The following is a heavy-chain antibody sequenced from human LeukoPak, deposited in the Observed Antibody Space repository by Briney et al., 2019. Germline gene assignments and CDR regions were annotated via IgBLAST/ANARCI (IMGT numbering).Heavy chain of an antibody. V-gene: IGHV5-51*01. D-gene: IGHD3-22*01. CDR2: IYPGDSDT. CDR1: GYSFANYW. Sequence: GESLKISCEGSGYSFANYWFGCVRQMPGKGLEGMGIIYPGDSDTRYSPSFQSQVSISVDKSISTAYLQWSSLEASDTAMYYCAVSISGYYSGFDYWGQGTLVTVSS. CDR3: AVSISGYYSGFDY. J-gene: IGHJ4*02.